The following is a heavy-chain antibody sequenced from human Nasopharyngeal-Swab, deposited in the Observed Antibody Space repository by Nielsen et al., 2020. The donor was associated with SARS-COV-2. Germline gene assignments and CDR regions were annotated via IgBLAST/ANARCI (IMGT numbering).Heavy chain of an antibody. V-gene: IGHV3-33*01. J-gene: IGHJ4*02. CDR2: IWSDGSHE. Sequence: GKSLKISCAASGFNFNDFGMHWVRQAPGKGLEWVAVIWSDGSHENHVDSVKGRFTISRDNSKDTLFLQMNSLRVEDTAVYYCARGPGVSRHDYWGQGALVTVSS. CDR1: GFNFNDFG. D-gene: IGHD2-8*01. CDR3: ARGPGVSRHDY.